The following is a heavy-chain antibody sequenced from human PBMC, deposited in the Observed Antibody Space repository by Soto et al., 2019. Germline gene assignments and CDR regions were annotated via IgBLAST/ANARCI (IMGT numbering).Heavy chain of an antibody. Sequence: SVTLSLTYTVSGGSISSYYWSCILQRPGKGLEWIGYIYYGGSTNYNPSLKSRVTISVDTSKNQFSLKLSSVTAADTAVYYCARTMVRYSYYYYGMDVWGQGTTVTVSS. D-gene: IGHD3-10*01. CDR3: ARTMVRYSYYYYGMDV. V-gene: IGHV4-59*01. CDR2: IYYGGST. J-gene: IGHJ6*02. CDR1: GGSISSYY.